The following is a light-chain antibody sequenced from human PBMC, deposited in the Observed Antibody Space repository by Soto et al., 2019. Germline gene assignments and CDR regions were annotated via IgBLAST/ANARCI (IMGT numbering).Light chain of an antibody. CDR1: STNIGAGYG. J-gene: IGLJ1*01. CDR2: GNT. V-gene: IGLV1-40*01. CDR3: QSYDSTLSARDV. Sequence: QSVLTQPPSVSGAPGQTVSISCTGSSTNIGAGYGVHLYQQRPGTAPKLLIVGNTIRPSGGPDRFSAPTSGTSASLAITGLQAEDEGDYYCQSYDSTLSARDVFGTGTKLTVL.